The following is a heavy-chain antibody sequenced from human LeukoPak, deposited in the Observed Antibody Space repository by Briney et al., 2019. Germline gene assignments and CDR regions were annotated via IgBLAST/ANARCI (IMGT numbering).Heavy chain of an antibody. CDR3: ARDRRVAGTLDY. J-gene: IGHJ4*02. CDR1: GGSISSSSYY. D-gene: IGHD6-19*01. V-gene: IGHV4-39*07. Sequence: SETLSLTCTVSGGSISSSSYYWGWIRQPPGKGLEGIGSIYYSGSTYYNPSLKSRFTISVDTSKNQFSLKLSSVTAADTAVYYCARDRRVAGTLDYWGQGTLVTVSS. CDR2: IYYSGST.